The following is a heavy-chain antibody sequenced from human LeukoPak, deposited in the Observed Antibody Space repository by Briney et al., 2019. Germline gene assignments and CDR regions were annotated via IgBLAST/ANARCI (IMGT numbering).Heavy chain of an antibody. Sequence: GESLKISCKGSGYSFTSYWIGWVRQMPGKGQEWMGIIYPGDSDTRYSPSFQGQVTISADKSISTAYLQWSSLKASDTAMYYCARHYSSSWYYFDYWGQGTLVTVSS. CDR2: IYPGDSDT. D-gene: IGHD6-13*01. CDR1: GYSFTSYW. V-gene: IGHV5-51*01. CDR3: ARHYSSSWYYFDY. J-gene: IGHJ4*02.